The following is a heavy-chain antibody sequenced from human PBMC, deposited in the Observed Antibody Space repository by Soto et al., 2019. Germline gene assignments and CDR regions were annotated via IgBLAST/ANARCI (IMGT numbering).Heavy chain of an antibody. D-gene: IGHD3-16*01. V-gene: IGHV3-66*01. CDR1: GFTVSSSY. J-gene: IGHJ4*02. CDR3: ARDSEGGGYSHY. CDR2: IYSGGST. Sequence: PGGSLRLSCAASGFTVSSSYMSWVRQAPGKGLEWVSVIYSGGSTYYADSVRGRFTISRDNSKNTLYLQMNSLRGEDTAMYYCARDSEGGGYSHYWGQGTLVTVSS.